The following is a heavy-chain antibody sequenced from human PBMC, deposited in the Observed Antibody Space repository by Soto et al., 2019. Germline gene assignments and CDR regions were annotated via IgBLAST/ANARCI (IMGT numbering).Heavy chain of an antibody. CDR1: GFTFSSYW. J-gene: IGHJ4*01. D-gene: IGHD1-1*01. V-gene: IGHV3-7*01. CDR2: INRDGSER. CDR3: AREGVTNDTDYYFEL. Sequence: LRLSCEAYGFTFSSYWMGWVRQAPGKGMEWVANINRDGSERYYVDSVKGRFTISRDNAKNSVYLQMNSLRAEDSAVYYCAREGVTNDTDYYFELWGEGAIVTVSS.